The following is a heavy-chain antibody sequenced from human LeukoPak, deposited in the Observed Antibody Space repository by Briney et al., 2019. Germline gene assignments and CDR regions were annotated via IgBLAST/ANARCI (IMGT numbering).Heavy chain of an antibody. CDR3: ARHGYGDPGNWLDP. Sequence: SETLSLTCTVSGGSISNYYWTWIRQPPGKGLEWIGEINHGGSTNYNPSLKSRVTISVDTSKNQFSLKLSSVAAADTAVYYCARHGYGDPGNWLDPWGQGTLVTVSS. CDR2: INHGGST. D-gene: IGHD3-22*01. V-gene: IGHV4-34*01. CDR1: GGSISNYY. J-gene: IGHJ5*02.